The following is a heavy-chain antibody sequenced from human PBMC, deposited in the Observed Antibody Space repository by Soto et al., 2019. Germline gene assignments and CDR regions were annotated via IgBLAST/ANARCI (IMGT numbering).Heavy chain of an antibody. CDR3: ARDPRGYSSSWRDYYGMDV. Sequence: KTSETLSLTCAVSGGSISSSNWWSWVRQPPGKGLEWIGEIYHSGSTNYNPSLKSRVTISVDKSKNQFSLKLSSVTAADTAVYYCARDPRGYSSSWRDYYGMDVWGQGTTVTVSS. V-gene: IGHV4-4*02. D-gene: IGHD6-13*01. CDR2: IYHSGST. CDR1: GGSISSSNW. J-gene: IGHJ6*02.